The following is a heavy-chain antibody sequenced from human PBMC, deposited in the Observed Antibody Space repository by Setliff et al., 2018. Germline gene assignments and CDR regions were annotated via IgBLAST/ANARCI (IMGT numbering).Heavy chain of an antibody. CDR1: GYTFINYD. CDR3: ARVPQEAFYYYDRGNHFDS. Sequence: ASVKVSCKASGYTFINYDINWVRQATGQGLEWMGWMNPNSGNTGYAQKFQGRVTMTRNTSISTAYMELSSLRSDDTAVYYCARVPQEAFYYYDRGNHFDSWGQGTLVTV. CDR2: MNPNSGNT. J-gene: IGHJ4*02. V-gene: IGHV1-8*01. D-gene: IGHD3-22*01.